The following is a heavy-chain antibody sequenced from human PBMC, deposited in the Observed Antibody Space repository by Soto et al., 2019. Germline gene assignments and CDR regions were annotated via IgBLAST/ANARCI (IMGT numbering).Heavy chain of an antibody. J-gene: IGHJ4*02. CDR3: ARATDVVAGGY. Sequence: PSETLSLTCAVYGGSFSGYYWSWFRQPPGKGLAWIGEINHRGSTKYNPSLKSRVTISVDTSKNQFSLKLSSVNAADTAVYYRARATDVVAGGYWGQGSLVTVSS. V-gene: IGHV4-34*01. D-gene: IGHD5-12*01. CDR2: INHRGST. CDR1: GGSFSGYY.